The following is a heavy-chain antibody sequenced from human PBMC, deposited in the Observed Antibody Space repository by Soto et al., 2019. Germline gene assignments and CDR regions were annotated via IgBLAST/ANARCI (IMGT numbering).Heavy chain of an antibody. J-gene: IGHJ4*02. CDR1: GGSISSYD. Sequence: SETLCLTCTVSGGSISSYDGSWIRQPPGKGLEWIGYIYYSGSTNYNPSLKSRVTISVDTSKNQFSLKLSSVTAADTAVYYCARRYGYYFDYWGQGTLVTSPQ. D-gene: IGHD4-17*01. CDR3: ARRYGYYFDY. CDR2: IYYSGST. V-gene: IGHV4-59*08.